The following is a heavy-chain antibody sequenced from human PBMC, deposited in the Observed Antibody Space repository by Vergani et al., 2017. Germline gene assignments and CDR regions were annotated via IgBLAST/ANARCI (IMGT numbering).Heavy chain of an antibody. Sequence: EVQLVESGGGLVQPGGSLRLSCAASGFTFSSYWMSWVRQAPGKGLEWVSAISGSGGSTYYADSVKGRFTISRDNSKNTLYLQMNSLRAEDTAVYYCAKDQKDIVVVPAAAFQHWGQGTLVTVSS. CDR1: GFTFSSYW. D-gene: IGHD2-2*01. V-gene: IGHV3-23*04. CDR3: AKDQKDIVVVPAAAFQH. CDR2: ISGSGGST. J-gene: IGHJ1*01.